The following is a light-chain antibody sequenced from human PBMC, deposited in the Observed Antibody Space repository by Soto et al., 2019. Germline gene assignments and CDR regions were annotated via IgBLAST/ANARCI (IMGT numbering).Light chain of an antibody. J-gene: IGKJ4*01. Sequence: EIVLTQSPGTLSLSPGERATLSCRASQSVSSSYLAWYQQKPGQAPRLLIYGASSRATGIPDRFSVSGSGTDFTLTISRLEPEDFPVYYCQQYGSSPLTFGGGTKVEIK. CDR1: QSVSSSY. CDR2: GAS. V-gene: IGKV3-20*01. CDR3: QQYGSSPLT.